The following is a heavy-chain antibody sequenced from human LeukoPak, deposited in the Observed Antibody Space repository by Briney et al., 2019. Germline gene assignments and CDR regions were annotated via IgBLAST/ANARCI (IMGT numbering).Heavy chain of an antibody. V-gene: IGHV4-38-2*02. CDR3: ARDGTYSGSYYPIDY. CDR2: IYHSGST. Sequence: SETLSLTCTVSGYSISSGYYWGWIRQPPGKGLEWIGSIYHSGSTYYNPSLKSRVTISVDTSKNQFSLKLSSVTAADTAVYYCARDGTYSGSYYPIDYWGQGTLVTVSS. CDR1: GYSISSGYY. D-gene: IGHD1-26*01. J-gene: IGHJ4*02.